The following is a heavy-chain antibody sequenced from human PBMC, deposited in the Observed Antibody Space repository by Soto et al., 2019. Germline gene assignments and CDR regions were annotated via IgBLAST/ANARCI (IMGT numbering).Heavy chain of an antibody. V-gene: IGHV3-30*18. Sequence: PGGSLRLSCAASGFTFSSYGMHWVRQAPGEGLEWVAVISYDGSNKYYADSVKGRFTISRDNSKNTLYLQMNSLRAEDTAVYYCAKDGEVGAAYFEYWGQGTLVTVSS. J-gene: IGHJ4*02. CDR3: AKDGEVGAAYFEY. CDR2: ISYDGSNK. D-gene: IGHD1-26*01. CDR1: GFTFSSYG.